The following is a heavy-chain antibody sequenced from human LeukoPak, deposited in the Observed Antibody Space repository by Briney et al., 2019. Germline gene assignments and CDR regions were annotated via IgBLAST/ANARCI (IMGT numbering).Heavy chain of an antibody. J-gene: IGHJ5*02. CDR3: ARDSGITGTNWFDP. V-gene: IGHV1-18*01. CDR2: ICAYSGNT. D-gene: IGHD1/OR15-1a*01. Sequence: ASVKLSCNASVYTFTSYCISWVRQAPGQGLVWMGWICAYSGNTNYTQKLQERLTLTTDTSTSTAYMELRSLRSDDTAVYYCARDSGITGTNWFDPWGQGTLVTVSS. CDR1: VYTFTSYC.